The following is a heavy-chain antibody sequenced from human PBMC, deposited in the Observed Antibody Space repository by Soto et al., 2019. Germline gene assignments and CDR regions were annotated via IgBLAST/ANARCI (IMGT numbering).Heavy chain of an antibody. CDR1: GGSFSAYY. D-gene: IGHD5-18*01. V-gene: IGHV4-34*01. Sequence: QVQLQQWGAGLLKPSETLSLTCAVYGGSFSAYYWSWIRQPPGKGLEWIGEINHSGSTNFNPSLKSRVTISVDTSKKRSSLKLNSVTVADTAVYYCARGRGYSYGGNWFDPWGQGTPVTVS. J-gene: IGHJ5*02. CDR3: ARGRGYSYGGNWFDP. CDR2: INHSGST.